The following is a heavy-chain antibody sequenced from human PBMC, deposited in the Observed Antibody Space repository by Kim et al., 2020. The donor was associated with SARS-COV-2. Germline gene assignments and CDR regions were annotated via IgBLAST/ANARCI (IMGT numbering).Heavy chain of an antibody. Sequence: GGSLRLSCAASGFTFSSYSMNWVRQAPGKGLEWVSSISSSSSYIYYADSVKGRFTISRDNAKNSLYLQMNSLRAEDTAVYYCARENSSSWYVGYYYYGMDVWGQGTTVPVSS. V-gene: IGHV3-21*01. J-gene: IGHJ6*02. CDR1: GFTFSSYS. CDR2: ISSSSSYI. CDR3: ARENSSSWYVGYYYYGMDV. D-gene: IGHD6-13*01.